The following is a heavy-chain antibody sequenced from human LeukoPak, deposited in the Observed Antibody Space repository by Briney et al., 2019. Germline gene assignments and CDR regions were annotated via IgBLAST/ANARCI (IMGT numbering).Heavy chain of an antibody. CDR1: GFSLSTSGMC. V-gene: IGHV2-70*11. D-gene: IGHD3-22*01. CDR3: ARIQYYYDSSGYFLDY. J-gene: IGHJ4*02. CDR2: IDWDDDK. Sequence: SGPTLVNPTQTLTLTCTFFGFSLSTSGMCVSWIRQPPGKALEWLARIDWDDDKYYSTSLKTRLTISKDTSKNQVVLTMTNMDPVDTATYYCARIQYYYDSSGYFLDYWGQGTLVTVSS.